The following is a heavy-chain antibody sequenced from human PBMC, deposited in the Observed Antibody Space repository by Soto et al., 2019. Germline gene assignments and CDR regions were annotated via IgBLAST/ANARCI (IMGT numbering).Heavy chain of an antibody. CDR1: GYSFTSYW. V-gene: IGHV5-51*01. CDR2: IYPGDSDT. CDR3: ARLSYYDSSGYYPDYFDY. J-gene: IGHJ4*02. D-gene: IGHD3-22*01. Sequence: GESLKISCKGSGYSFTSYWIGWVRQMPGKGLEWMGIIYPGDSDTRDSPSFQGQVTISADKSISTAYLQWSSLKASDTAMYYCARLSYYDSSGYYPDYFDYWGQGTLVTVSS.